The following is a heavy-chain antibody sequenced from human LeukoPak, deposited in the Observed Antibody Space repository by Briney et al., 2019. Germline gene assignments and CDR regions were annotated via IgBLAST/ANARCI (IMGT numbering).Heavy chain of an antibody. Sequence: GGSLRLSCAASRFTFSNAWMSWVRQAPGKGLEWVGRIKSKTDGETADYVAPVKGRFTISRDDSNDTLYLQMNSLKTEYTAIYYCTTLRSTWGYWGQGTLVTVSS. CDR1: RFTFSNAW. CDR3: TTLRSTWGY. V-gene: IGHV3-15*01. CDR2: IKSKTDGETA. D-gene: IGHD3-16*01. J-gene: IGHJ4*02.